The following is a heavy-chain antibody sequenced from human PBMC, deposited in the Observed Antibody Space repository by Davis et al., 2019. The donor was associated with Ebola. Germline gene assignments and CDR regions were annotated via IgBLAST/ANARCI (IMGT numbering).Heavy chain of an antibody. J-gene: IGHJ4*02. V-gene: IGHV1-69*13. Sequence: AASVKVSCKASGYTFTSYAMHWVRQAPGQRLEWMGGIIPIFGTANYAQKFQGRVTITADESTSTAYMELSSLRSEDTAVYYCATGTREGGWYWGPDYWGQGTLVTVSS. CDR2: IIPIFGTA. D-gene: IGHD6-19*01. CDR3: ATGTREGGWYWGPDY. CDR1: GYTFTSYA.